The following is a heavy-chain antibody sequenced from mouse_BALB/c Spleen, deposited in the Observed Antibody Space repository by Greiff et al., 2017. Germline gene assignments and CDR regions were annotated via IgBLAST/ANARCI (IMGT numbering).Heavy chain of an antibody. V-gene: IGHV5-6-2*01. D-gene: IGHD2-3*01. CDR2: INSNGGST. Sequence: EVQRVESGGGLVKLGGSLKLSCAASGFTFSSYYMSWVRQTPEKRLELVAAINSNGGSTYYPDTVKGRFTISRDNAKNTLYLQMSSLKSEDTALYYCARRGGYYVRAMDYWGQGTSVTVSS. J-gene: IGHJ4*01. CDR3: ARRGGYYVRAMDY. CDR1: GFTFSSYY.